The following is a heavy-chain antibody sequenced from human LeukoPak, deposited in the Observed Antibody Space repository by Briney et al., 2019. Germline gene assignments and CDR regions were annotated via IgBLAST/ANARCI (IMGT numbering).Heavy chain of an antibody. CDR2: IYHSGST. Sequence: SETLSLTCAVSGYSLSSGYYWGWIRQPPGKGLEWIGSIYHSGSTYYNPSLKSRVTISVDTSRNQFSLKLSSVTAADTAVYYCARVIVATAGSFDYWGQGTLVTVSS. V-gene: IGHV4-38-2*01. CDR1: GYSLSSGYY. J-gene: IGHJ4*02. CDR3: ARVIVATAGSFDY. D-gene: IGHD5-12*01.